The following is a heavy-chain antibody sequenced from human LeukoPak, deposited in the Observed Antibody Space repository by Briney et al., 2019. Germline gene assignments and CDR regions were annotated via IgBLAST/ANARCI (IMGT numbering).Heavy chain of an antibody. CDR1: GFTFSNSA. CDR3: APLAVGATELIDY. V-gene: IGHV3-23*01. J-gene: IGHJ4*02. CDR2: ISGSGGST. D-gene: IGHD1-26*01. Sequence: GGSLRLSGAASGFTFSNSAMSWVRQAPGKGLEWVSAISGSGGSTYYTDSVKGRFTISRDNSKNTLYLQMNTLRAEDTAVYYCAPLAVGATELIDYWGQGTLVTVSS.